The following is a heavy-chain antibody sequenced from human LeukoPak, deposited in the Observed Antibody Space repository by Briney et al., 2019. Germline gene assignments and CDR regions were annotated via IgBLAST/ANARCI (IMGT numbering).Heavy chain of an antibody. CDR2: IYTSGST. J-gene: IGHJ6*03. CDR1: GGSISSYY. V-gene: IGHV4-4*09. CDR3: ARRGPSGYMDV. Sequence: SETLSLTCTVSGGSISSYYWSWIRQPPGKGLEWIGYIYTSGSTNYNPSLKSRVTISVDTPKSQFSLKLSSVTAADTAVYYCARRGPSGYMDVWGKGTTVTVSS.